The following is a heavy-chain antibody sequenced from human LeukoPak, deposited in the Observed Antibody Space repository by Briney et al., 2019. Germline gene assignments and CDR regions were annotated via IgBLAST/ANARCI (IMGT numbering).Heavy chain of an antibody. V-gene: IGHV5-51*01. CDR2: IYPGDSDT. D-gene: IGHD3-10*01. Sequence: KGGESLKISCKGSGYSFTSYWIGWVRQMLGKGLEWMGIIYPGDSDTRYGPSFQGQVTISADKSISTAYLQWSSLKASDTAMYYCARLELYYYGSGSYPPPDYWGQGTLVTVSS. CDR3: ARLELYYYGSGSYPPPDY. CDR1: GYSFTSYW. J-gene: IGHJ4*02.